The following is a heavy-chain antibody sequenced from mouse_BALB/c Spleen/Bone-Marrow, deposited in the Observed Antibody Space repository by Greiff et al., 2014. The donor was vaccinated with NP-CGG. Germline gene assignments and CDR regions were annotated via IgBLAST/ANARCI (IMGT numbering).Heavy chain of an antibody. V-gene: IGHV1-80*01. CDR1: GYAFSSYW. D-gene: IGHD4-1*01. Sequence: VKVVESGAELVRPGSSVKISCKASGYAFSSYWMSWVKQRPGQGLEWIGQIYPGDGDTNYNGNFKDKATLTTDKSSTTAYMQLSSLTSEDSAVYFCARGGRLTGYYFDYWGQGTTLTVSS. CDR2: IYPGDGDT. J-gene: IGHJ2*01. CDR3: ARGGRLTGYYFDY.